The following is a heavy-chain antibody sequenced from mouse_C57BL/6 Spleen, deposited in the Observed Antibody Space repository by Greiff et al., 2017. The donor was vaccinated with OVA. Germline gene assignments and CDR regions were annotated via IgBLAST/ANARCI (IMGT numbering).Heavy chain of an antibody. V-gene: IGHV5-9-1*02. CDR3: TRGDYEAYYAMDY. Sequence: EVKVVESGEGLVKPGGSLKLSRAASGFTFSSYAMSWVRQTPEKRLEWVAYISSGGDYIYYADTVKGRFTISRDNARNTLYLQMSSLKSEDTAMYYCTRGDYEAYYAMDYWGQGTSVTVSS. D-gene: IGHD2-4*01. CDR2: ISSGGDYI. CDR1: GFTFSSYA. J-gene: IGHJ4*01.